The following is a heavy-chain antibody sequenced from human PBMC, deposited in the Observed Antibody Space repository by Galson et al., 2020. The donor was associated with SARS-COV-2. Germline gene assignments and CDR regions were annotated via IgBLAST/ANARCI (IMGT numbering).Heavy chain of an antibody. J-gene: IGHJ4*02. CDR1: GYSISSGFY. Sequence: SETLSLTCTVSGYSISSGFYWSWLRQPPGKGREGMGSSYHSGSAYYNPSPNSRVTLSVDTSKNQFSLRLNSVTATDTAVYYCAGAAWWGRGDYWGQGTLVTVSS. CDR2: SYHSGSA. V-gene: IGHV4-38-2*02. CDR3: AGAAWWGRGDY. D-gene: IGHD2-15*01.